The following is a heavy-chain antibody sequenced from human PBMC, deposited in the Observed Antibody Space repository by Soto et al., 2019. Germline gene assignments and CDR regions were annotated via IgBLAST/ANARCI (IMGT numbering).Heavy chain of an antibody. J-gene: IGHJ4*02. V-gene: IGHV3-21*01. D-gene: IGHD1-7*01. CDR2: ISRSSSFI. CDR1: GLSFKTYS. Sequence: GCSMRLACVASGLSFKTYSMNLFLQAPGKGLEWVSSISRSSSFIYYRDSVKGRFTISRDNAENSLYLQMNSLRAEDTAVYYCARDMTSGTNDYWGQRPLVTVSS. CDR3: ARDMTSGTNDY.